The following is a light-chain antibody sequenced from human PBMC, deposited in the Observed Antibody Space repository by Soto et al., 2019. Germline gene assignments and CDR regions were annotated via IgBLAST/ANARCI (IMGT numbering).Light chain of an antibody. CDR1: SSDVGSYDL. J-gene: IGLJ1*01. Sequence: QSVLTQPASVSGSPGQSITVSCTGTSSDVGSYDLVSWYQQHPGQAPKVMIYGVTKRPSGVSNRFSGNRSGNTASLTISGLQAEDEAEYYCSLYTSENAYVFGTGTKVTVL. CDR2: GVT. V-gene: IGLV2-14*02. CDR3: SLYTSENAYV.